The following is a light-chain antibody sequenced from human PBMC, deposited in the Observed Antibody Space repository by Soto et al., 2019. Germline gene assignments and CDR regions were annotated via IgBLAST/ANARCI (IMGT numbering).Light chain of an antibody. Sequence: DIVMTQTPLSLSVTPGQPASISCKSSQXLLHSDGKTYLYWYQQKPGKAPKLLIYAASSLQSGVPSRFSGSGSGTEFTLTISSLQPDDFATYYCQQYNSYSGTFGQGTKVDIK. V-gene: IGKV2-29*03. J-gene: IGKJ1*01. CDR1: QXLLHSDGKTY. CDR2: AAS. CDR3: QQYNSYSGT.